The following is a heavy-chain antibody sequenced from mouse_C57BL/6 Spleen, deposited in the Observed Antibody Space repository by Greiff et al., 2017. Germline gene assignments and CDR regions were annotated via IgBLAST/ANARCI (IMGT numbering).Heavy chain of an antibody. CDR1: GYTFTGYW. CDR3: ARRENSAWFAY. V-gene: IGHV1-9*01. CDR2: ILPGSGST. Sequence: QVQLQQSGAELMKPGASVKLSCKATGYTFTGYWIEWVKQRPGHGLEWIGEILPGSGSTNYNQKFKGKSTLTVDKSSSTAYMQLSSLTSEDSAVYYCARRENSAWFAYWGQGTLVTVSA. J-gene: IGHJ3*01.